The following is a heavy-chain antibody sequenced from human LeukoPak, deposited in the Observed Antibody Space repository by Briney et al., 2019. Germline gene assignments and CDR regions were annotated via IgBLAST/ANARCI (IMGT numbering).Heavy chain of an antibody. CDR3: ARGLPAGTRNY. V-gene: IGHV3-30-3*01. D-gene: IGHD6-13*01. J-gene: IGHJ4*02. CDR2: ISYDGSNK. Sequence: GGSLRLSCAASGFTFSSYAMHWVRQAPGKGLEWVAVISYDGSNKYYADSVKGRFTISRDNAKNSLYLQMNSLRAEDTAVYYCARGLPAGTRNYWGQGTLVTVSS. CDR1: GFTFSSYA.